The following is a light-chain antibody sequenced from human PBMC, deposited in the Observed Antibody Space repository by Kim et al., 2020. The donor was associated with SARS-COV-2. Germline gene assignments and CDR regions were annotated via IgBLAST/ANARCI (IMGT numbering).Light chain of an antibody. CDR1: PGPVTGGHF. CDR2: DTG. CDR3: LLSYSDSRV. Sequence: PGGPVTLTGAPGPGPVTGGHFPYRFQQKPGQAPRTLIYDTGNRRSWTPARFSGSLLGGKAALTLSAAQAEDEADYYCLLSYSDSRVFGGGTQLTVL. J-gene: IGLJ2*01. V-gene: IGLV7-46*01.